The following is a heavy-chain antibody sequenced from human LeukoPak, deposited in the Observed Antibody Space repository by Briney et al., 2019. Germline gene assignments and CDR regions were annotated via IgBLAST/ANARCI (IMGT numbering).Heavy chain of an antibody. Sequence: GGSLRLSCVASGFTYRRYSMNWVRQAPGKGLEWVSAISGSGGSTYYADSVKGRFTISRDNSKNTLYLQMNSLRAEDTAVYYCAARGELASFDYWGQGTLVTVSS. CDR1: GFTYRRYS. CDR3: AARGELASFDY. D-gene: IGHD1-26*01. J-gene: IGHJ4*02. V-gene: IGHV3-23*01. CDR2: ISGSGGST.